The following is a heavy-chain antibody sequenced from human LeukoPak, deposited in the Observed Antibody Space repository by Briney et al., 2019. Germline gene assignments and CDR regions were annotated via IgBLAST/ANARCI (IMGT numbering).Heavy chain of an antibody. CDR3: TLSRIGGTNFDY. CDR2: IRSKANSYAT. Sequence: GGSLRLSCAASGFTFSGSAMHWVRQASGKGLEWVGRIRSKANSYATAYAASVKGRFTISRDDSKNTAYLQMNSLKTEDTAVYYCTLSRIGGTNFDYWGQGTLVTVSS. D-gene: IGHD2/OR15-2a*01. CDR1: GFTFSGSA. V-gene: IGHV3-73*01. J-gene: IGHJ4*02.